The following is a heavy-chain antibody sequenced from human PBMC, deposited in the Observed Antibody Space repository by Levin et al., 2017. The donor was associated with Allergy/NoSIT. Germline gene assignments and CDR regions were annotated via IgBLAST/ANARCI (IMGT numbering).Heavy chain of an antibody. Sequence: GESLKISCAGSGFTFSNAWMSWVRQAPGKGLEWVGRIKSKSDGGTTEDATPVKSRFTISRDDSKNTLYLQMNSLKTEDTAVYYCTTEIRWSPVDLDYWGQGTLVTVSS. J-gene: IGHJ4*02. CDR1: GFTFSNAW. CDR2: IKSKSDGGTT. V-gene: IGHV3-15*01. D-gene: IGHD4-23*01. CDR3: TTEIRWSPVDLDY.